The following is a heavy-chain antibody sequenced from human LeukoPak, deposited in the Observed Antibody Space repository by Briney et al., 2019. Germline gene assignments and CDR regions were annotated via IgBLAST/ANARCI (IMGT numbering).Heavy chain of an antibody. Sequence: CGSLRLSCPASRFTFSSYAMSWVRQAPAKRLEWVSAITARGGSTYYADSVKGRFTISRDNSKNTLYLQMNSLRAEDTAVYYCSKACVRSYYDILTGSKYFDYWGQGTLVTVSS. CDR1: RFTFSSYA. J-gene: IGHJ4*02. V-gene: IGHV3-23*01. D-gene: IGHD3-9*01. CDR2: ITARGGST. CDR3: SKACVRSYYDILTGSKYFDY.